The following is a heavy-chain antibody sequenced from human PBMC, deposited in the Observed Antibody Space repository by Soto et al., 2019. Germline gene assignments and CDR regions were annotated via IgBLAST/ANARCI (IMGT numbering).Heavy chain of an antibody. J-gene: IGHJ4*02. Sequence: SETLSLTCSVSGGSISSGNFYWSWIRQHPEKGLEWIGYIYNSGTTYYNPSLKRRVTISVDTSKNQFSLKLNSVTAADMAIYYCAADPGEYQMHTWGQGTQVIVSS. D-gene: IGHD3-10*01. CDR1: GGSISSGNFY. V-gene: IGHV4-31*03. CDR3: AADPGEYQMHT. CDR2: IYNSGTT.